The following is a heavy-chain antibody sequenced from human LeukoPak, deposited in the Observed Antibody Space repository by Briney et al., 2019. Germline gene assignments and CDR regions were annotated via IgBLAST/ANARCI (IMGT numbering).Heavy chain of an antibody. Sequence: SETLSLACTVSGGSIISSTYYWGWIRQPPGKGLEWIGSIYYSGNTYYNPSLKSRLTVSADTSKNQFSPKLSSVTAADTAVYYCARDRACSNGVCSYFDYWGQGILVTVSS. V-gene: IGHV4-39*01. J-gene: IGHJ4*02. D-gene: IGHD2-8*01. CDR2: IYYSGNT. CDR1: GGSIISSTYY. CDR3: ARDRACSNGVCSYFDY.